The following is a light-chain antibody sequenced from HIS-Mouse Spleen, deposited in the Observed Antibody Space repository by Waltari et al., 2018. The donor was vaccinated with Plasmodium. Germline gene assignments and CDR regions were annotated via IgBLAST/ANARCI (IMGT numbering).Light chain of an antibody. V-gene: IGLV3-10*01. Sequence: SSELPQPPSVSVPPGQTARNTLSGDALPTQYTYLYQQKSGPAPVLVIYEDSKRPSGIPERFSGSSSGTMATLTISGAQVEDEADYYCYSTDSSGNHRVFGGGTKLTVL. CDR2: EDS. CDR1: ALPTQY. J-gene: IGLJ3*02. CDR3: YSTDSSGNHRV.